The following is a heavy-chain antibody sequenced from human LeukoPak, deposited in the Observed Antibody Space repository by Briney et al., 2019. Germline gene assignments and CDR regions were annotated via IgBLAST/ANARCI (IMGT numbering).Heavy chain of an antibody. J-gene: IGHJ4*02. V-gene: IGHV3-30*03. Sequence: GRSLRLSCAAPGFTFSTYGIIWVRQAPGRGLEWVAVISKDGSTKYYADSVQGRFTVSRDNSKNMLDLQLDSLSTEDTAVYYCASELCTNGLCSDVQYWGQGTLVTVSS. CDR1: GFTFSTYG. CDR3: ASELCTNGLCSDVQY. D-gene: IGHD2-8*01. CDR2: ISKDGSTK.